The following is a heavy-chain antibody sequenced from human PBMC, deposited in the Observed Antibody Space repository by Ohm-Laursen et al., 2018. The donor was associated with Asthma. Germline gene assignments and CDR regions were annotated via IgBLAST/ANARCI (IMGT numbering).Heavy chain of an antibody. CDR1: GGSISSGGYY. CDR2: IYHSVST. CDR3: AREDFDWPPGYCDY. Sequence: QTLSLTCAVSGGSISSGGYYWSWIRQHPGKGLERIGYIYHSVSTYYNPSLKSRVTISGDTSKNQFSLKLTFVTAADTAVYYCAREDFDWPPGYCDYWGQGTLVTVSS. D-gene: IGHD3-9*01. J-gene: IGHJ4*02. V-gene: IGHV4-31*11.